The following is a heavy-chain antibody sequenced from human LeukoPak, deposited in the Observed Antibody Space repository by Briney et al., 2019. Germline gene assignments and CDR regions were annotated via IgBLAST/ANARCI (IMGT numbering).Heavy chain of an antibody. V-gene: IGHV3-9*03. CDR2: ITWNSDSI. CDR3: AKGGGGRLIYYYYMDV. J-gene: IGHJ6*03. Sequence: GGSLRLSCAASGFTFDDYAMHWVRHAPGKGLEWVSGITWNSDSIDYADSVKGRFTISRDNAKNSLYLQMNSLRAEGMALYYCAKGGGGRLIYYYYMDVWGKGTTVTVSS. D-gene: IGHD3-16*01. CDR1: GFTFDDYA.